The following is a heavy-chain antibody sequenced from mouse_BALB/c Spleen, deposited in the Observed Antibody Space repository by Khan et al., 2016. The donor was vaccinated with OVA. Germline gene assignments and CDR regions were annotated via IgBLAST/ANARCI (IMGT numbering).Heavy chain of an antibody. CDR1: GFTFSTYG. V-gene: IGHV5-6*02. J-gene: IGHJ3*01. CDR2: ISSGGSYT. CDR3: ARLAYYYDSEGFAY. D-gene: IGHD1-1*01. Sequence: EVKLEESGGDLVKPGGSLKLSCAASGFTFSTYGMSWVRQTPDKRLEWVATISSGGSYTYYPDSVKGRFTISRDNAKNTLYLHMSSLKTEDTARYCCARLAYYYDSEGFAYWGQGTLVTVSA.